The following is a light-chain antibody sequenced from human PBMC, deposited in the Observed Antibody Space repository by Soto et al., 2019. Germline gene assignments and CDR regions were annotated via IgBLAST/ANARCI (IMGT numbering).Light chain of an antibody. V-gene: IGKV3-15*01. CDR1: QSVSSD. CDR3: QQRSNWPRT. CDR2: GAS. Sequence: EIVMTQSPATLSVSPGERATLSCRASQSVSSDLAWYQQKPGQAPRLLIYGASTRATGIPARFRGSGSGTEFTLTISSLQSEDFAVYYCQQRSNWPRTFGQGTKVEIK. J-gene: IGKJ1*01.